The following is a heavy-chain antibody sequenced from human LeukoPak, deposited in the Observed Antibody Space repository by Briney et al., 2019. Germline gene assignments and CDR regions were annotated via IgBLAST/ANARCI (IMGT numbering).Heavy chain of an antibody. CDR3: ALTPAHAFDI. J-gene: IGHJ3*02. V-gene: IGHV4-38-2*02. CDR1: GYSISSGYY. Sequence: MTSETLSLTCTVSGYSISSGYYWGWIRQPPGKGLEWIGSIYHSGSTYYNPSLKSRVTISVDTSKNQFSLKLSSVTAADTAVYYCALTPAHAFDIWGQGTMVTVSS. CDR2: IYHSGST.